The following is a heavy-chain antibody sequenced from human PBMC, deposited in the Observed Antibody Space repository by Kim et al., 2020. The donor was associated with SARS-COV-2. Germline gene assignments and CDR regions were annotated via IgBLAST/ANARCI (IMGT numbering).Heavy chain of an antibody. CDR3: AKDYSGYDYYDY. J-gene: IGHJ4*02. D-gene: IGHD5-12*01. V-gene: IGHV3-30*02. Sequence: YNADSVKGRFTISRDNSKNTLYLQRNSLRAEDTAVYYWAKDYSGYDYYDYWGQGTLVTVSS.